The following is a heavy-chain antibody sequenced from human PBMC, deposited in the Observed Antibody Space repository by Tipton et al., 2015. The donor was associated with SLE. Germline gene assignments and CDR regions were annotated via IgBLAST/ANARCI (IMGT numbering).Heavy chain of an antibody. CDR1: GYTFTGYY. CDR2: INPNSGGT. Sequence: QGQLVQSGAEVKKPGASVKVSCKASGYTFTGYYMHWVRQAPGQGLEWMGRINPNSGGTNYAQKFQGRVTMTRDTSISTAYMELSRLRSDDTAVYYCARGPYCGGDCYWVMGYWGQGTLVTVSS. V-gene: IGHV1-2*06. J-gene: IGHJ4*02. CDR3: ARGPYCGGDCYWVMGY. D-gene: IGHD2-21*01.